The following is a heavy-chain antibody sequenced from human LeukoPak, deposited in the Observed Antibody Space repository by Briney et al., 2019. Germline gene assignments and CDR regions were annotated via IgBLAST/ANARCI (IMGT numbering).Heavy chain of an antibody. CDR3: ARGRNDYVWGSYRNPFDY. CDR1: GGSISSSSYY. Sequence: PSETLSLTCTVSGGSISSSSYYWGWIRQPPGKGLEWIGSIYYSGSTYYNPSLKSRVTISVDTSKNQFSLKLSSVTAADTAVYYCARGRNDYVWGSYRNPFDYWGQGTLVTVSS. D-gene: IGHD3-16*02. J-gene: IGHJ4*02. V-gene: IGHV4-39*01. CDR2: IYYSGST.